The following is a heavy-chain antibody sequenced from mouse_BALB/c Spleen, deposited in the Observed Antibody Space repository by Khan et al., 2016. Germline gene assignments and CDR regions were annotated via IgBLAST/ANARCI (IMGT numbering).Heavy chain of an antibody. CDR3: ARYRYSYGRSRYCDV. CDR1: GYTFTNYG. J-gene: IGHJ1*01. Sequence: QIQLVQSGPELKKPGKTVKISCKASGYTFTNYGMNWVKQAPGKCLKWMGWINTYSGESTYADDFKGRFAFSLETSATTAYLQINHLKNEATATYFGARYRYSYGRSRYCDVWGAGTTVTVSS. D-gene: IGHD1-1*01. V-gene: IGHV9-3-1*01. CDR2: INTYSGES.